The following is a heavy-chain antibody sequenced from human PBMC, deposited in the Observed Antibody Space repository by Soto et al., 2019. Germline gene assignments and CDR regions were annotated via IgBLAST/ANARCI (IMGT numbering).Heavy chain of an antibody. Sequence: ASVKVSCKASGYTFTGYYMHWVRQAPGQGLEWMGWINPNSGGTNYAQKFQSRVTMTTDTSTSTAYMELRSLRSDDTAVYYCARDVAADGLDPWGQGTLVTVSS. J-gene: IGHJ5*02. D-gene: IGHD6-13*01. CDR1: GYTFTGYY. CDR2: INPNSGGT. CDR3: ARDVAADGLDP. V-gene: IGHV1-2*02.